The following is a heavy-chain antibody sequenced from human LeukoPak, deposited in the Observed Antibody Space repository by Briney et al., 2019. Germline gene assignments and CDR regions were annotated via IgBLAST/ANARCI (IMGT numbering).Heavy chain of an antibody. Sequence: ASVKVSCKASGYTFTGYYMHWVRQAPGQGLEWMGWINPNSGGTNYAQKFQGRVTMTRDTSISTAYMELSRLRSDDTAVYYCARVYIYLDDSSGYYPVTELYYFDYWGQGTLVTVSS. D-gene: IGHD3-22*01. V-gene: IGHV1-2*02. J-gene: IGHJ4*02. CDR3: ARVYIYLDDSSGYYPVTELYYFDY. CDR1: GYTFTGYY. CDR2: INPNSGGT.